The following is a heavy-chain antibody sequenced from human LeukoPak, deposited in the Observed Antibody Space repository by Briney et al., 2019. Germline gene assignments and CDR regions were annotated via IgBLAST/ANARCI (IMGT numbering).Heavy chain of an antibody. CDR1: GGSFSGYY. V-gene: IGHV4-34*01. CDR2: INHSGST. CDR3: ARKGQGIVVAPAAMAFDY. J-gene: IGHJ4*02. D-gene: IGHD2-2*01. Sequence: SETLSLTCAVYGGSFSGYYWSWIRQPPGKGLEWIGEINHSGSTNYNPSLKSRVTISVDTSKNQFSLKLSSVTAADTAVYYCARKGQGIVVAPAAMAFDYWGQGTLVTVSS.